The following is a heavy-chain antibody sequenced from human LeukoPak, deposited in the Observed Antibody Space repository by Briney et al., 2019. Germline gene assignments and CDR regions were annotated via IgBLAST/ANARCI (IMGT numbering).Heavy chain of an antibody. CDR2: ISAGAGYI. CDR3: AKNRATGLAFYDY. CDR1: GFTFNSYA. J-gene: IGHJ4*02. Sequence: GGSLRLSCAASGFTFNSYAMTWVRQAPGKGLEWVSAISAGAGYIYYADSVKGRFTSSRDNSKSTLYLQMSNLRAEDTAVYLCAKNRATGLAFYDYWGQGTQVTASS. D-gene: IGHD5-24*01. V-gene: IGHV3-23*01.